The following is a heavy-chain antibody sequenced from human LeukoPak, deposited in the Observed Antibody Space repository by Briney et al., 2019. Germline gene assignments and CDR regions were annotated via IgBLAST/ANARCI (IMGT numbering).Heavy chain of an antibody. J-gene: IGHJ6*03. Sequence: GGSLRLSCVGSGFTFSSYEMNWVRQAPGKGLEWVAFINPSGSKIYYADSVRGRFTISRDNAKNSLYLQMNSLRAEDTAVYYCASKDGYNNAGYYYYYYMDVWGKGTTVTVSS. CDR1: GFTFSSYE. CDR3: ASKDGYNNAGYYYYYYMDV. D-gene: IGHD5-24*01. V-gene: IGHV3-48*03. CDR2: INPSGSKI.